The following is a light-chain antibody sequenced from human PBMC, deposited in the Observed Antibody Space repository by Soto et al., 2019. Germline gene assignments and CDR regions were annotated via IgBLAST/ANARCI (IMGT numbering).Light chain of an antibody. Sequence: QPVLTQSPSASASLGASVKLTCTLSGGHSTYAIAWHQQQPEKGPRYLMKVNSDGRHTKGDGIPDRFSGSSSGAERYLTISSLQSEDEADYYCQTWGTGIEVFGGGTKLTVL. J-gene: IGLJ2*01. CDR1: GGHSTYA. CDR3: QTWGTGIEV. CDR2: VNSDGRH. V-gene: IGLV4-69*01.